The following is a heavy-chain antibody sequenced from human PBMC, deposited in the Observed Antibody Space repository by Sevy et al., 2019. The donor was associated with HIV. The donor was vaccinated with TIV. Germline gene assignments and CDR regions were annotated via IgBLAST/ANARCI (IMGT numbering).Heavy chain of an antibody. CDR3: ARGTTTGYYYYYGMDV. CDR1: GFTFSSYD. CDR2: IGTAGDT. Sequence: GGSLRLSCAASGFTFSSYDMHWVRQATGKGLEWVSAIGTAGDTYYPGSVKGRFTISRGNAKNSLYLQMNSLRAGDTAVYYCARGTTTGYYYYYGMDVWGQGTTVTVSS. J-gene: IGHJ6*02. V-gene: IGHV3-13*01. D-gene: IGHD1-1*01.